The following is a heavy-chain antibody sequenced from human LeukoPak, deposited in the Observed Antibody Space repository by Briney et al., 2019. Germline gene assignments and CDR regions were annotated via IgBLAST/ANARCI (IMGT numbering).Heavy chain of an antibody. D-gene: IGHD5-24*01. Sequence: GESLKISCKGSGYSFTSYWIGWVRQMPGKGLEWMGIIYPGDSDTRYSPSFQGQVTISADKSISTAYLQWSSLKASDTAMYYCARRERDDGYSVDYFHYWGQGTLVTVSS. CDR3: ARRERDDGYSVDYFHY. CDR2: IYPGDSDT. V-gene: IGHV5-51*01. J-gene: IGHJ4*02. CDR1: GYSFTSYW.